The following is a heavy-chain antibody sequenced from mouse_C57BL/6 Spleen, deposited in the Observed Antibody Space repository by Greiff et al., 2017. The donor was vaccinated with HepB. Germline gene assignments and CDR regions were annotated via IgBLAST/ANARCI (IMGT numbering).Heavy chain of an antibody. J-gene: IGHJ1*03. CDR1: GFTFSDYY. CDR2: INYDGSST. Sequence: EVKLMESEGGLVQPGSSMKLSCTASGFTFSDYYMAWVRQVPEKGLEWVANINYDGSSTYYLDSLKSRFIISRDNAKNILYLQMSSLKSEDTATYYCARVGVRYWYFDVWGTGTTVTVSS. CDR3: ARVGVRYWYFDV. V-gene: IGHV5-16*01.